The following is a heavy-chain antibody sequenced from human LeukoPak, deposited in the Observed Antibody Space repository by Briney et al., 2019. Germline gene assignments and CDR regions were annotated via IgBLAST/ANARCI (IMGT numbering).Heavy chain of an antibody. J-gene: IGHJ4*02. V-gene: IGHV3-48*03. D-gene: IGHD3-22*01. CDR3: ARHVVAVGFDY. CDR1: GFTFSSYE. Sequence: PGGSLRLSCAASGFTFSSYEMNWVRQAPGKGLEWVSYISRSASTIYYADSVKGRFTISRDNAKNSLYLQMNSLRAEDTAVYYCARHVVAVGFDYWGQGTLVTVSS. CDR2: ISRSASTI.